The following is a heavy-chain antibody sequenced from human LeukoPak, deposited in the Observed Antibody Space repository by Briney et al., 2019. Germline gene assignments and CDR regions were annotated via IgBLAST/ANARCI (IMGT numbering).Heavy chain of an antibody. V-gene: IGHV4-4*02. CDR3: ARELATINGPYFES. CDR2: IYHNGIT. CDR1: GGSISNFHW. D-gene: IGHD5-24*01. Sequence: PSGTLSLTCTVSGGSISNFHWWNWFRQSPGKGLEWVGQIYHNGITNYNPSLKSRLTISVDKSRHHFSLNLTSVTAADTAVYFCARELATINGPYFESWGQGTLVTVSS. J-gene: IGHJ4*02.